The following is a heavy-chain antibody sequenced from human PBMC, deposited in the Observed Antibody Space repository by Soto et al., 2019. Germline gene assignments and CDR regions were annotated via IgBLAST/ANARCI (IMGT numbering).Heavy chain of an antibody. Sequence: QQQLQESGPGLVKPSETLSLTCTVSGGSVSSRSYYWGWVRQPPGKRMEWIGSVYYSGSTYYNPSLESRDTISVDKSKNQFSLKLMSLSAADTAVYYCGRLEGLATISYYFDYWGQGALVTVSS. V-gene: IGHV4-39*01. CDR3: GRLEGLATISYYFDY. CDR2: VYYSGST. CDR1: GGSVSSRSYY. J-gene: IGHJ4*02. D-gene: IGHD3-3*01.